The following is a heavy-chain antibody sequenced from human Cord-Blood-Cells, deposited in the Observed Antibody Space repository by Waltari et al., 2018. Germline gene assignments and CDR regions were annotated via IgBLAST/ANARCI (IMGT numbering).Heavy chain of an antibody. V-gene: IGHV3-48*03. D-gene: IGHD3-10*01. CDR2: ISSRGSTI. CDR1: GFTFSSYE. J-gene: IGHJ5*02. CDR3: ARGVYGSGSYYNWFDP. Sequence: EVQLVESGGGLVQPGGSLRLSCVASGFTFSSYEMNWVRQAPGKGLEWVSYISSRGSTIYYADSVNGRFTISRDNAKNSLYLQMNSLRAEDTAVYYCARGVYGSGSYYNWFDPWGQGTLVTVSS.